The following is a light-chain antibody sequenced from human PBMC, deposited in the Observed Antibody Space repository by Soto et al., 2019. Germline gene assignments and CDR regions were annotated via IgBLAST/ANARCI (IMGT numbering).Light chain of an antibody. J-gene: IGKJ1*01. V-gene: IGKV3-20*01. CDR3: QQYGSSPPT. CDR2: GAS. CDR1: QSVSSSY. Sequence: EIVLTQSPGTLSLSPGERATLSCRASQSVSSSYLAWHQQKPGQATRLLIYGASSRATGIPDRFSGSGAGTDFTLTISRLEPEDFEVYYCQQYGSSPPTFGQWTKVEIK.